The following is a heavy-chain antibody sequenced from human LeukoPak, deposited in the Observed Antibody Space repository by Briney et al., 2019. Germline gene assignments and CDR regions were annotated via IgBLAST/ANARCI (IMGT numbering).Heavy chain of an antibody. J-gene: IGHJ3*02. CDR1: GGSISSSSYY. CDR3: ARELIIAVAGGAFDI. CDR2: IYYSGST. Sequence: SETLSLTCTISGGSISSSSYYWGWIRQPPGKGLEWIGSIYYSGSTYYNPSLKSRVTISVDTSKNQFSLKLSSVTAADTAVYYCARELIIAVAGGAFDIWGQGTMVTVSS. V-gene: IGHV4-39*07. D-gene: IGHD6-19*01.